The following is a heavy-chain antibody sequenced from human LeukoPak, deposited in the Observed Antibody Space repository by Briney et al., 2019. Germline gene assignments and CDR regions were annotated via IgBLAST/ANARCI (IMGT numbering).Heavy chain of an antibody. CDR3: AREAAAAGTSGYFDY. J-gene: IGHJ4*02. CDR1: GFTFSSYW. CDR2: IKQDGSEK. V-gene: IGHV3-7*01. Sequence: PGGSLRLSCAASGFTFSSYWMSWVRQAPGKGLEWVANIKQDGSEKYYVDSVKGRFTISRDNAKNSLYLQMNSLRAEDTAVYYCAREAAAAGTSGYFDYWGQGTLVTVSS. D-gene: IGHD6-13*01.